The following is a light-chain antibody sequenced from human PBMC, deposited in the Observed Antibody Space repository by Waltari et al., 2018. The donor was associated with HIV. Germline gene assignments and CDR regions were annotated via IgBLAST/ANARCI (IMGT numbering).Light chain of an antibody. J-gene: IGKJ1*01. CDR1: QNILTF. Sequence: RVTISCRASQNILTFLHWYQQRPGKAPKLLIYGASNLQSGVPSKFSGSGSGTEFTITISSLQPEDFATYFCQQSYSPLWTFGQGTKVEMK. CDR3: QQSYSPLWT. CDR2: GAS. V-gene: IGKV1-39*01.